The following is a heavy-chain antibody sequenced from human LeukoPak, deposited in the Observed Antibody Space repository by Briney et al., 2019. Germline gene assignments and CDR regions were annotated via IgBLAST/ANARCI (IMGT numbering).Heavy chain of an antibody. CDR1: GFTFSGNG. CDR3: VRGLKTAYNYFDY. Sequence: PGGSLRLSCAASGFTFSGNGMNWVRQAPEKGLEWISYIGSSGNTIFYADSVRGRFTISRDNAKNSLFLQMNSLRVEDTAVYYCVRGLKTAYNYFDYWGQGTLVTVSS. D-gene: IGHD2-21*02. CDR2: IGSSGNTI. J-gene: IGHJ4*02. V-gene: IGHV3-48*04.